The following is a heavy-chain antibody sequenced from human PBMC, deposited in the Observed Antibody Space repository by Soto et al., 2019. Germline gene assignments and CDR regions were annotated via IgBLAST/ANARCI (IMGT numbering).Heavy chain of an antibody. D-gene: IGHD6-19*01. CDR1: GGSVSSGDYY. CDR2: IYYSGST. J-gene: IGHJ6*02. Sequence: TLSLTCTVSGGSVSSGDYYWSWIRQPPGKGMEWIGYIYYSGSTYYNPSLKSRVTISVDTSKNQFSLKLSSVTAADTAVYYCARTIAVAGTVKGYYYYGMDVWGQGATVTVSS. V-gene: IGHV4-30-4*01. CDR3: ARTIAVAGTVKGYYYYGMDV.